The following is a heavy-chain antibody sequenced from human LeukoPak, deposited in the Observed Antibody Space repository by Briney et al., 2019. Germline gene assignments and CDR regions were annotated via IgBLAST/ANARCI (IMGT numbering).Heavy chain of an antibody. V-gene: IGHV4-4*07. D-gene: IGHD3-10*01. CDR3: AREQNYMVRGVNDAFDI. CDR1: GCSISSNN. Sequence: SETLSFTYTVSGCSISSNNWSWIRQPAGKGLEWIGRIYTSGSTNYNPSLKSRVAISVDKSKNQFSLKLSSVTAADTAVYYCAREQNYMVRGVNDAFDIWGQGTMVTVSS. CDR2: IYTSGST. J-gene: IGHJ3*02.